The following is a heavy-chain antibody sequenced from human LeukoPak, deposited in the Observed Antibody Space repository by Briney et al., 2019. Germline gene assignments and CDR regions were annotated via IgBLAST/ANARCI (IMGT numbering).Heavy chain of an antibody. CDR2: MRYDGSNK. CDR1: GFTFSSYG. D-gene: IGHD3-3*01. Sequence: GGSLRLSCAASGFTFSSYGMHWVRQAPGKGLEWVAFMRYDGSNKYYADSVKGRFTISRDNSKNTLYLQMNSLRAEDTAVYYCAKGSLYDFWSGYHPLGYWGQGTLVTVSS. CDR3: AKGSLYDFWSGYHPLGY. V-gene: IGHV3-30*02. J-gene: IGHJ4*02.